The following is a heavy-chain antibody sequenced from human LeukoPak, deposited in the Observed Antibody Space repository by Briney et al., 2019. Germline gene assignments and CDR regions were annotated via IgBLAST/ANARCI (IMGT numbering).Heavy chain of an antibody. CDR2: IDKDGSEK. J-gene: IGHJ4*02. D-gene: IGHD3-10*01. V-gene: IGHV3-7*01. CDR3: APYPQSFGAPGTAY. CDR1: GFTFSSYA. Sequence: GRSLRLSCAASGFTFSSYAMHWVRQAPGKGLEWVASIDKDGSEKRYVDSGKGRFTISRDNAKNSVYLQMTSLGAKDPAAYYCAPYPQSFGAPGTAYWGQGTWSPSPQ.